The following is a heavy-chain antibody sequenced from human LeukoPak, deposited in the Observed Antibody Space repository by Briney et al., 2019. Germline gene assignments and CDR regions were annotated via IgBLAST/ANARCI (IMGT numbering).Heavy chain of an antibody. CDR2: IIPIFGTA. Sequence: SVKVSCKASGGTFSSYAISWVRQAPGQGLEWMGGIIPIFGTANYAQKSQGRVTITADKSTSTAYMELSSLRSEDTAVYYCARATGTYWWFDSWGQGTLVTVSS. CDR1: GGTFSSYA. CDR3: ARATGTYWWFDS. J-gene: IGHJ5*01. V-gene: IGHV1-69*06. D-gene: IGHD1-26*01.